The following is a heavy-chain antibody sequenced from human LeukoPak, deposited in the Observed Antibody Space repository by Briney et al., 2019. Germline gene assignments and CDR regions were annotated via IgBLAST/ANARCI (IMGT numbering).Heavy chain of an antibody. CDR1: GFTFKYYA. CDR3: AKEGAGFRVGFDI. J-gene: IGHJ3*02. V-gene: IGHV3-23*01. CDR2: ISGSGCNT. D-gene: IGHD3-10*01. Sequence: GVSLRLFCAACGFTFKYYAMMGAPRARGRGLEGVSTISGSGCNTYYADSVKGRFTIPRHNSKNTVYVHKKSESAEHGAVLYWAKEGAGFRVGFDIWGHGTMVTVSS.